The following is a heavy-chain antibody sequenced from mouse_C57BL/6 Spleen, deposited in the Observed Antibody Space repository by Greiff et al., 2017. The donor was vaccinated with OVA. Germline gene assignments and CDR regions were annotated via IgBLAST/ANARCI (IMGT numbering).Heavy chain of an antibody. CDR1: GFSFNTYA. Sequence: EVKLVESGGGLVQPKGSLKLSCAASGFSFNTYAMNWVRQAPGKGLEWVARIRSKSNNYATYYADSVKDRFTISRDDSEIMLYLQMNNLKTEDTAMYYCVRNIKSNYFDYGGQGTTLTVSS. J-gene: IGHJ2*01. CDR2: IRSKSNNYAT. CDR3: VRNIKSNYFDY. V-gene: IGHV10-1*01. D-gene: IGHD1-3*01.